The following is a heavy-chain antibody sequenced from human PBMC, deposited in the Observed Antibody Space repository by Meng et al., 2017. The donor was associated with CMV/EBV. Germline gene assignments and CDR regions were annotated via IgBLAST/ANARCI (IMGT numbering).Heavy chain of an antibody. CDR2: IYYSGST. Sequence: GSLRLSCTVSGGSISSSSYYWGWIRQPPRKGLEWIGSIYYSGSTYYNPSLKSRVTISVDTSKNQFSLKLSSVTAADTAVYYCARDSSGYGLGYWGQGTLVTVSS. V-gene: IGHV4-39*07. CDR3: ARDSSGYGLGY. J-gene: IGHJ4*02. CDR1: GGSISSSSYY. D-gene: IGHD3-22*01.